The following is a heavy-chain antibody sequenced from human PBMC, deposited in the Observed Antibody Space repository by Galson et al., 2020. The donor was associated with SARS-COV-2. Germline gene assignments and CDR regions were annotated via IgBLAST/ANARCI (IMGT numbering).Heavy chain of an antibody. D-gene: IGHD5-12*01. Sequence: GGSLRLSCAASGFTFSSYGMHWVRQAPGKGLEWVAVIWYDGSNKYYADCVKGRFTISRDNSKNTLYLQMNSLRAEDTAVYYCARGYSGYDDAFDIWGQGTMVTVSS. J-gene: IGHJ3*02. CDR2: IWYDGSNK. CDR3: ARGYSGYDDAFDI. CDR1: GFTFSSYG. V-gene: IGHV3-33*01.